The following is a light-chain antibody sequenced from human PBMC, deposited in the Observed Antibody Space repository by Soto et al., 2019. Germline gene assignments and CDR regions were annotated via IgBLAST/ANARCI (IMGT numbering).Light chain of an antibody. V-gene: IGKV1-9*01. CDR1: QGISSY. J-gene: IGKJ5*01. CDR2: AAS. Sequence: EIQLIQAPAALLTSVGDRVSMTCRASQGISSYLAWYQQKPGKAPKLLIYAASTLQSGVPSRFSGSGSGTDFTLTISSLQPEDFATYYCQQLNSYPLTFGQGTRLEIK. CDR3: QQLNSYPLT.